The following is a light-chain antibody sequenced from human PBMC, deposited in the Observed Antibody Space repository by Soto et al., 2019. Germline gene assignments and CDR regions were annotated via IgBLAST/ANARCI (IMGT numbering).Light chain of an antibody. V-gene: IGKV3-20*01. Sequence: IVLTKSQGTLHLSPGDNATLSCRALQRISKTFGGYQHKPGQAPSLLIYHASGRADGVPDRFSGSGSGTDFTLTSIRLEPEDFAVYYCQQYGGSSRMFGQGTKVEIK. CDR2: HAS. J-gene: IGKJ1*01. CDR3: QQYGGSSRM. CDR1: QRISKTF.